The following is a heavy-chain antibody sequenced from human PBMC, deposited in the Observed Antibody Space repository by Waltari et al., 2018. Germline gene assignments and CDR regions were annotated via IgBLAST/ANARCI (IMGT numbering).Heavy chain of an antibody. J-gene: IGHJ4*02. CDR3: ARTCISAACYMIY. Sequence: QVQLVQSGGEMKEPGAAVKVACKACGYTFTSRGINWVRQAPGQGLEWMGWINTQNGSTNYAQNLQSRVTMTADTSTTTAYMELRSLKSDDTAIYYCARTCISAACYMIYWGQGTLVTVSA. CDR1: GYTFTSRG. D-gene: IGHD2-2*02. CDR2: INTQNGST. V-gene: IGHV1-18*01.